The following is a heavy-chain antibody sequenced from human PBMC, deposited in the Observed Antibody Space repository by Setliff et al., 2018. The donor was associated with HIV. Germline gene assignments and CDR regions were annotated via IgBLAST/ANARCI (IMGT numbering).Heavy chain of an antibody. CDR1: EFSLSDVW. CDR3: STDVPFSGGALYR. Sequence: PGGSLRLSCAASEFSLSDVWMMWVRQAPGKGLEWIGRIKRKFEGETTDYAAPVKGRFIISRDDSKSTVYLQMNSLQTEDTAVYYCSTDVPFSGGALYRWGQGTMVTVSS. D-gene: IGHD3-10*01. V-gene: IGHV3-15*01. CDR2: IKRKFEGETT. J-gene: IGHJ3*02.